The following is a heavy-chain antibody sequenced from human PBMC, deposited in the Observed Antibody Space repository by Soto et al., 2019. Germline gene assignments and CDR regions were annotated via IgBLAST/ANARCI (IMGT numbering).Heavy chain of an antibody. V-gene: IGHV3-74*01. J-gene: IGHJ3*02. CDR3: ARGNGHGFDI. CDR2: ITSHGSTT. Sequence: GGSLRLSCAASGFTFSSYWMHWVRQTPGKGLVWVSRITSHGSTTTYADSVKGRFTISRDNAKNTLYLQMNSLRAEDTAVYYCARGNGHGFDIWGQGTMVTVSS. CDR1: GFTFSSYW. D-gene: IGHD2-8*01.